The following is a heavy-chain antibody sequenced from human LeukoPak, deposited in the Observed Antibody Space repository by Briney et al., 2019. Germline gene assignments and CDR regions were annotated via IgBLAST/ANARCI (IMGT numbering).Heavy chain of an antibody. D-gene: IGHD2-21*02. J-gene: IGHJ3*02. V-gene: IGHV4-31*03. CDR1: GGSISSGVYY. Sequence: PSETLSLTRNVSGGSISSGVYYWSWIRQHPGKGLEWIGYIYHSGSTYYTPSLRSRVVISIDMSKNQFSLKLSSVTAADTALYYCARGAVVVTGAWAFDIWGQGTVVTVSS. CDR2: IYHSGST. CDR3: ARGAVVVTGAWAFDI.